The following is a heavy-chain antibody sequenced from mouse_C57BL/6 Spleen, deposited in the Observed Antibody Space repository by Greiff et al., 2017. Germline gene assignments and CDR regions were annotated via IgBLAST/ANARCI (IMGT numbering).Heavy chain of an antibody. CDR2: INPNNGGT. J-gene: IGHJ2*01. D-gene: IGHD2-2*01. Sequence: EVQLQQSGPELVKPGASVKIPCKASGYTFTDYNMDWVKQSHGKSLEWIGDINPNNGGTIYNQKFKGKATLTVDKSSSTAYMELRSLTSEDTAVYYCATLSTMVKGYYFDYWGQGTTLTVSS. V-gene: IGHV1-18*01. CDR1: GYTFTDYN. CDR3: ATLSTMVKGYYFDY.